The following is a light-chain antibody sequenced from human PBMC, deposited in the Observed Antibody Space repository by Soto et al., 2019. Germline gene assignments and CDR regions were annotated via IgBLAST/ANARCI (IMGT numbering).Light chain of an antibody. CDR2: GAS. CDR1: QTVSNTY. Sequence: EIVLTQSPGTLSLSPGERATLSCRASQTVSNTYLAWYQQKPGQAPRLLIYGASSRATGIPDRFSGSGSGTDFTLTIGRLEPEDFAVYYCQQFRGLWTFGPGTKVEIK. J-gene: IGKJ1*01. CDR3: QQFRGLWT. V-gene: IGKV3-20*01.